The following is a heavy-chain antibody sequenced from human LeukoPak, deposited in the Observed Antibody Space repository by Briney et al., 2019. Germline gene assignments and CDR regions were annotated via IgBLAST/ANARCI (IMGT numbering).Heavy chain of an antibody. V-gene: IGHV1-18*01. D-gene: IGHD1-26*01. CDR2: ISASNGNT. CDR3: ARDPNYSGSYYNY. Sequence: ASVRVSCKASGYTFTRYGISWVRQAPGQGLQWLGWISASNGNTNYAQKLQGRVTMTTDTSTSTAYMELRSLRSDDTAVYYCARDPNYSGSYYNYWGQGTLVTVSS. J-gene: IGHJ4*02. CDR1: GYTFTRYG.